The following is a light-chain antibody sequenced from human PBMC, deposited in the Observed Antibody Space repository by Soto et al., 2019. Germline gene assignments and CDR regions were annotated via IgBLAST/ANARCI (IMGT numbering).Light chain of an antibody. V-gene: IGKV3-20*01. CDR1: QSISSGY. Sequence: EIVLTQSPGTLSLSPGERATLSCRASQSISSGYLAWYQQKPGQAPRLLIYAASSRATGIPDRFSGGGSGTDFALTISRLEPEDFAVYHCQQYCSSPWTFGQGTKVEIK. CDR2: AAS. CDR3: QQYCSSPWT. J-gene: IGKJ1*01.